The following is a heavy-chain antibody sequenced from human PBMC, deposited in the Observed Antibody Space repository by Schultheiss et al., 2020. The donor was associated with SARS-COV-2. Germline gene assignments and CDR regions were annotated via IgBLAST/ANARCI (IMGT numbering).Heavy chain of an antibody. J-gene: IGHJ4*02. Sequence: SETLSLTCAVSGGSISSGGYSWSWIRQPPGKGLEWIGYIYHSGSTYYNPSLKSRVTISVDTSKNQFSLKLSSVTAADTAVYYCARDGQLYGDYAFDYWGQGTLVTVSS. CDR1: GGSISSGGYS. V-gene: IGHV4-30-2*01. CDR3: ARDGQLYGDYAFDY. CDR2: IYHSGST. D-gene: IGHD4-17*01.